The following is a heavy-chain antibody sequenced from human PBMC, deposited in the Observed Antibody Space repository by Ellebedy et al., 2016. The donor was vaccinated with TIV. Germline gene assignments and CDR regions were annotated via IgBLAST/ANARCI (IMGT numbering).Heavy chain of an antibody. D-gene: IGHD1-26*01. CDR1: GFTSSNAW. V-gene: IGHV3-15*01. Sequence: GESLKISCAASGFTSSNAWMNWVRQAPGKGLEWVGRIKSNTDGGTTDYAAPVNGRFTISRDDSKDTLYLQMNSLKPEDTAVYYCVGRNFDYWGQGALVTVSS. J-gene: IGHJ4*02. CDR3: VGRNFDY. CDR2: IKSNTDGGTT.